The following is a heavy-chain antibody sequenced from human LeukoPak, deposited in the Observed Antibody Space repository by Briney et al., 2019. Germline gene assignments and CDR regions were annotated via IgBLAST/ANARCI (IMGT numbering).Heavy chain of an antibody. CDR3: TRIKTPGCVDY. CDR2: IYYSWST. D-gene: IGHD1-14*01. Sequence: PSEALSLTCTVSGGSISRYYWSWIRQPPGKGLEWIGYIYYSWSTNYNPSLKSRVTISVATSKNQFSLKLRSVTAADTAVYYCTRIKTPGCVDYWGQGTLVTVSS. CDR1: GGSISRYY. V-gene: IGHV4-59*01. J-gene: IGHJ4*02.